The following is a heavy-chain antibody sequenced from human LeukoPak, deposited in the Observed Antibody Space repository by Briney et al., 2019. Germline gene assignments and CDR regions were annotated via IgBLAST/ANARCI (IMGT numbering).Heavy chain of an antibody. J-gene: IGHJ4*02. V-gene: IGHV3-30*18. CDR2: ISYDGSSK. CDR3: AKVRVVFNWNYAYYFDY. CDR1: GFTFSNYA. Sequence: GRSLRLSCAASGFTFSNYAMHWVRQAPGKGLEWVAIISYDGSSKYYADSVKGRFTISRDNSKNTLYLQMNSLGPEDTAMYYCAKVRVVFNWNYAYYFDYWGQGTLVTVSS. D-gene: IGHD1-7*01.